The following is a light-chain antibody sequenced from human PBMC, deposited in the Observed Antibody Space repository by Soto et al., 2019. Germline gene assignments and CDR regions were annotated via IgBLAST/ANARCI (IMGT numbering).Light chain of an antibody. Sequence: QSVLTQPPSASGSPEQSVTISCTGTSSDVGAYNFVSWYQQHPGKAPKLLIYEVNKRPSGVPDRFSGSKSGNTASLTVSGLQAEDEADYYCSSCAGGNNLLFGGGTKLTVL. CDR2: EVN. CDR3: SSCAGGNNLL. V-gene: IGLV2-8*01. CDR1: SSDVGAYNF. J-gene: IGLJ2*01.